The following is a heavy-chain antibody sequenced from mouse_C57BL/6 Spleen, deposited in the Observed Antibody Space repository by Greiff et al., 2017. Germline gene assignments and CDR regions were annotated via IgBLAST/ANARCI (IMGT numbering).Heavy chain of an antibody. D-gene: IGHD2-1*01. Sequence: DVHLVESGGGLVQPGGSMKLSCVASGFTFSNYWMNWVRQSPEKGLEWVAQIRLKSDNYATHYAESVKGRFTISRDDSKSSVYLQMNNLRAEDTGIYYCTGKLLWFAYWGQGTLVTVSA. J-gene: IGHJ3*01. V-gene: IGHV6-3*01. CDR3: TGKLLWFAY. CDR2: IRLKSDNYAT. CDR1: GFTFSNYW.